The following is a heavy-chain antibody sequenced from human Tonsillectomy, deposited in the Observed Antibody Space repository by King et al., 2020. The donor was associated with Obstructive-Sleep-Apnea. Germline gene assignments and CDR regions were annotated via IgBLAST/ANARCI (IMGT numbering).Heavy chain of an antibody. D-gene: IGHD3-22*01. CDR2: INSDWRTT. J-gene: IGHJ4*02. Sequence: DVQLVESGGGLVQPGGSLRLSCAASGFTLSSYWMHWVRQAPGKGLVWVSRINSDWRTTKYADSVKGLFTISRDNAKNTLYLQMNSLRAEDTAVYYCARAMRGSFDYWGRGTLVTVPS. CDR3: ARAMRGSFDY. CDR1: GFTLSSYW. V-gene: IGHV3-74*01.